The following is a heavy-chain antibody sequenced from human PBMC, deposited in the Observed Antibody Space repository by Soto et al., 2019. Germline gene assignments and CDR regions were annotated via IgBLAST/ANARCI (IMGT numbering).Heavy chain of an antibody. Sequence: ASVKVSCKASGYTFTSYDINWVRQATGQGLEWMGWMNPNSGNTGYAQKFQGRVTMTRNTSISTAYMELSSLRSEDTAVYYCASKVLEQTGGNYYYYMDVWGKGTTVTVSS. CDR2: MNPNSGNT. V-gene: IGHV1-8*01. CDR1: GYTFTSYD. J-gene: IGHJ6*03. D-gene: IGHD1-1*01. CDR3: ASKVLEQTGGNYYYYMDV.